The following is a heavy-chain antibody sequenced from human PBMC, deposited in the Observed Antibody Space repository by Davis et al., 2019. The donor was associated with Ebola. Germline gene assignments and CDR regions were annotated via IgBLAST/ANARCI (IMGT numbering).Heavy chain of an antibody. CDR3: ARGRRNLIY. D-gene: IGHD3-9*01. V-gene: IGHV4-34*01. J-gene: IGHJ4*02. CDR1: GGSLSGYY. CDR2: FNDSGST. Sequence: MPSETLSLTCAVYGGSLSGYYWSWIRQPPGNGLEWIGEFNDSGSTNYNPSLKSRVIMSSDTSKNQFSLKLSSVTAADTAVYYCARGRRNLIYWGQGTLVTVSS.